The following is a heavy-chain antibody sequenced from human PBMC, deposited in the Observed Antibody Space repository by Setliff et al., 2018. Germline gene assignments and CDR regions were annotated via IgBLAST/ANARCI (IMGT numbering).Heavy chain of an antibody. J-gene: IGHJ6*03. CDR2: IYYTGNS. CDR1: GDSLRSSSSYY. Sequence: PSETLSLTCTVSGDSLRSSSSYYWAWIRQPPGKGLEWIGSIYYTGNSYYNPSLRSRITMSMDTSKNQFSLRLTSVTAADTSVYYCARHSPYYYYMDVWGNGTTVTVSS. V-gene: IGHV4-39*01. CDR3: ARHSPYYYYMDV.